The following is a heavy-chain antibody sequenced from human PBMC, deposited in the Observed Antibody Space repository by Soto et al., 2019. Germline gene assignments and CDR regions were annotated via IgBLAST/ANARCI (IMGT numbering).Heavy chain of an antibody. CDR2: IIPIFGTA. V-gene: IGHV1-69*01. Sequence: QVQLVQSGAEVKKPGSSVKVSCKASGGTFSSYAISWVRQAPGQGLEWMGGIIPIFGTANYAQKFQGRVTITADESRSTAYMELSSLRSEDTAVYYCAREGPEGGSSSASYYYGMDVWGQGTTVTVSS. D-gene: IGHD1-26*01. J-gene: IGHJ6*02. CDR3: AREGPEGGSSSASYYYGMDV. CDR1: GGTFSSYA.